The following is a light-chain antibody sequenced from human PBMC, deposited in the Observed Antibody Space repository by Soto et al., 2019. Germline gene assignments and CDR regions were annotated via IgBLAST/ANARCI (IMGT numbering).Light chain of an antibody. V-gene: IGKV1-39*01. CDR2: AAS. J-gene: IGKJ4*01. CDR3: QQSHSSPLT. Sequence: DIQMTQSTSSLSASVGDRATITCRASQSISSYLNWYQQTPGKAPKLLIYAASTLQSGVPSRFSGNRSGTDFTLTISSLQPEDSEAYYCQQSHSSPLTFGGGTKVDIK. CDR1: QSISSY.